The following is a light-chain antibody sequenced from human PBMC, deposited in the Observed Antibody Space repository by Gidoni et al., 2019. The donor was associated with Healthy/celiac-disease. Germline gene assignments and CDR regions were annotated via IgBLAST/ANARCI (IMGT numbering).Light chain of an antibody. V-gene: IGLV2-14*01. J-gene: IGLJ2*01. CDR2: EVS. CDR1: SSDVGGYNY. CDR3: SSYTSSSTL. Sequence: QSALPQPASVSGSPGQSITISCTGTSSDVGGYNYVSWYQQHPGKAPKLMIYEVSTRPSGVSNRFSGSKSGNTASLTISGLQAEDEADYYCSSYTSSSTLFGGGTKLTVL.